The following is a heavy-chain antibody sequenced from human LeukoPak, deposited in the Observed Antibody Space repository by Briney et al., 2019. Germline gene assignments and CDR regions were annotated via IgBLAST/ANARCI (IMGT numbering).Heavy chain of an antibody. CDR2: INSDGRST. J-gene: IGHJ4*02. CDR1: VFTFSGYW. V-gene: IGHV3-74*01. D-gene: IGHD6-19*01. Sequence: PGGSLRLSCAASVFTFSGYWMHWVRQAPGKGLVWVSRINSDGRSTNYADSVKGRFTISRDNAKNTLYLQMNSLRAEDTAVYDRARDPDSSGWSSIEYWGQGTLVTVSS. CDR3: ARDPDSSGWSSIEY.